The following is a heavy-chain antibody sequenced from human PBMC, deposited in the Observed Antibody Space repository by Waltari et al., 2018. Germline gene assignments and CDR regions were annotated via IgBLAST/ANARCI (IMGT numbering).Heavy chain of an antibody. CDR1: FDSLTSNRHY. Sequence: QLHLQESGSGLVKPSETLYGTCTSTFDSLTSNRHYSGWIRQPPGKGLEWTATISYSGATYNNPSLKSRVTISVDTSKNQFSLKLSSVTAADTAVYYCATYIGASIGTAAFDVWGQGTMVTVSS. CDR3: ATYIGASIGTAAFDV. D-gene: IGHD3-16*01. CDR2: ISYSGAT. V-gene: IGHV4-39*01. J-gene: IGHJ3*01.